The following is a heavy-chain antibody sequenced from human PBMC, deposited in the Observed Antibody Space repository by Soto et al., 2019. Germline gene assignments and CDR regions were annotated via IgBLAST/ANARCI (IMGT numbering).Heavy chain of an antibody. Sequence: EVQLVESGGGLVQPGGSLRLSCAASGFTFSSYWMHWARQAPGKGLVWVSDINNDGSITRYADYVKGRFTISRDNAKNMVYLQMNSLRAEDTAVYYCVSALIAGRNYWGQGTLVPVSS. V-gene: IGHV3-74*01. D-gene: IGHD3-10*01. CDR2: INNDGSIT. CDR3: VSALIAGRNY. J-gene: IGHJ4*02. CDR1: GFTFSSYW.